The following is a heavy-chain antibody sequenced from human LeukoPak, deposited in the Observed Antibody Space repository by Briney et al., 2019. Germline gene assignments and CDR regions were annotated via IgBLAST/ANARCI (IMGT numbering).Heavy chain of an antibody. Sequence: SETLSLTCTVSSGSISASNYYWGWVRQPPGKALEWIGNIYYSGSTYYNPSLKSRVTISVDTSKNQFSLKLSSVTAADTAVYYCATALVLRYFDWLFRAEGYGYWGQGTLVTVSS. D-gene: IGHD3-9*01. CDR1: SGSISASNYY. J-gene: IGHJ4*02. CDR3: ATALVLRYFDWLFRAEGYGY. CDR2: IYYSGST. V-gene: IGHV4-39*01.